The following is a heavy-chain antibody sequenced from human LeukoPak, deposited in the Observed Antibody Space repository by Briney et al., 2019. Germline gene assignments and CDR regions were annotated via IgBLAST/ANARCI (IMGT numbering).Heavy chain of an antibody. J-gene: IGHJ4*02. CDR1: GFTFSNYW. Sequence: PGGSLRLSCAASGFTFSNYWMTWVRQAPGKGLEWVANIKEDGSEKYYVDSVKDRFTISKDNAQNSLILRMNGLRVEDTAVYYCARDGTRRFDYWGRGSLVTVSS. V-gene: IGHV3-7*01. CDR3: ARDGTRRFDY. CDR2: IKEDGSEK. D-gene: IGHD1-26*01.